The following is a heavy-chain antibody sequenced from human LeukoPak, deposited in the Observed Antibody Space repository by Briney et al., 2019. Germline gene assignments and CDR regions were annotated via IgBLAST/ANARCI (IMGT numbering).Heavy chain of an antibody. CDR3: ARARAGVAAAGLTDY. CDR1: GGSISSYY. CDR2: IYYSGST. D-gene: IGHD6-13*01. Sequence: SETLSLTCTVSGGSISSYYWSWIRQPPGKGLEWIGYIYYSGSTNYNPSLKSRVTMLVDTSKNQFSLKLSSVTAADTAVYYCARARAGVAAAGLTDYWGQGTLVTVSS. V-gene: IGHV4-59*12. J-gene: IGHJ4*02.